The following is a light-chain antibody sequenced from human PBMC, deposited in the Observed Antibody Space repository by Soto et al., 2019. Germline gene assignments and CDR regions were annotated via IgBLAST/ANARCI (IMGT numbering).Light chain of an antibody. CDR3: QQYDNLPLT. V-gene: IGKV1-33*01. Sequence: DIQMTQSPSSLSASVGDRVTITCQASQDISNYLNWYQQKPGKAPKLLIYDASNLETGVPSRFSGSGSGTDFTFTIRTLQPEDIATYYCQQYDNLPLTSGGGTKVQIK. J-gene: IGKJ4*01. CDR2: DAS. CDR1: QDISNY.